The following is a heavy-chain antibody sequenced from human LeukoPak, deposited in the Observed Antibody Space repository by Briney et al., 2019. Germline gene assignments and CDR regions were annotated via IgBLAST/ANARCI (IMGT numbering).Heavy chain of an antibody. CDR3: ARRAPLGSVFDYYYYMDV. CDR2: IYYSGST. CDR1: GGSISSSSYY. V-gene: IGHV4-39*01. D-gene: IGHD3-3*02. Sequence: SETLSLTCTVSGGSISSSSYYWGWIRQPPGKGLEWIGSIYYSGSTYYNPSLKSRVTISVDTSKNQFSLKLSSVTAADTAVYYCARRAPLGSVFDYYYYMDVWGKGTTVTVSS. J-gene: IGHJ6*03.